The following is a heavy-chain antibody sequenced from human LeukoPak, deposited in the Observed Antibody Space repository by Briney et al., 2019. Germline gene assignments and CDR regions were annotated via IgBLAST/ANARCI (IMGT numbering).Heavy chain of an antibody. CDR1: GYTFTSYA. D-gene: IGHD6-19*01. CDR2: INTNTGNP. Sequence: ASVKVSCKASGYTFTSYAINWVRQAPGQGLEWMGWINTNTGNPTYAQGFTGRFVFSLDTSVSTAYLQISSLKAEDTAVYYCASPDSSGRSWHHFDYWGQGTLVTVSS. V-gene: IGHV7-4-1*02. J-gene: IGHJ4*02. CDR3: ASPDSSGRSWHHFDY.